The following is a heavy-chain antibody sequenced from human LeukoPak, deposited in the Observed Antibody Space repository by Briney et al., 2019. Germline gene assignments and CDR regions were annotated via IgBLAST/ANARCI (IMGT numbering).Heavy chain of an antibody. Sequence: AGGSLRLSCVASGFTFSSYSMNWVRQAPGKGLEWVSCISSTSRYIYYADSVKGRFTISRDNAKNSVYLQMNSLRAEDTAVYYCTRAVAADDFPPGYWGQGTLLTVSS. D-gene: IGHD3/OR15-3a*01. CDR3: TRAVAADDFPPGY. CDR2: ISSTSRYI. J-gene: IGHJ4*02. CDR1: GFTFSSYS. V-gene: IGHV3-21*01.